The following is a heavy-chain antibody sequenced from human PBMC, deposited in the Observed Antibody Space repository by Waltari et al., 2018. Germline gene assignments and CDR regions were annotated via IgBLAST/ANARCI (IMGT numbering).Heavy chain of an antibody. CDR1: GFTFSDNW. V-gene: IGHV3-74*01. CDR3: VRGSSGWYGTDF. J-gene: IGHJ4*02. D-gene: IGHD6-19*01. CDR2: MNSDATSK. Sequence: EVKLVESGGGLVQPGGSLILSCAASGFTFSDNWMHWVRQAPGKGLVWGSRMNSDATSKDYADSVKGRFTISRDNAENTLYLQMNSLRIEDTARYYCVRGSSGWYGTDFWGQGTLVTVSS.